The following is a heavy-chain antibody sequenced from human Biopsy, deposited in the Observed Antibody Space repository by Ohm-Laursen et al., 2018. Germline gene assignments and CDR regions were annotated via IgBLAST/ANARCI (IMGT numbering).Heavy chain of an antibody. V-gene: IGHV1-18*01. J-gene: IGHJ4*02. D-gene: IGHD5-24*01. CDR3: ARERGGYKRTDY. CDR2: INTYNGNT. Sequence: AASVKVSCKASGYTFTSYGISWVRQAPGQGLEWMGWINTYNGNTNYAQNLQGRATMTTDTSTSTAYMELRSLRSDDTAVYYCARERGGYKRTDYWGQGTLVTVSS. CDR1: GYTFTSYG.